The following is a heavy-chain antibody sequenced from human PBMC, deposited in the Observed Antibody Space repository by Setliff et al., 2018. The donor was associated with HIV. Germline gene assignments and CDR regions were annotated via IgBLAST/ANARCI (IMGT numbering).Heavy chain of an antibody. CDR1: GGSFSGYY. V-gene: IGHV4-34*01. J-gene: IGHJ4*02. CDR2: INHSGNT. D-gene: IGHD3-10*01. Sequence: PSETLSLTCAFNGGSFSGYYWMWIRQSPGEGLEWIGGINHSGNTNYNPSLKSRVTMSGDTSKNQFSLNLTSVTAADTAVYFCARGLGRGSGTYYNPPGYWGPGTLVTVSS. CDR3: ARGLGRGSGTYYNPPGY.